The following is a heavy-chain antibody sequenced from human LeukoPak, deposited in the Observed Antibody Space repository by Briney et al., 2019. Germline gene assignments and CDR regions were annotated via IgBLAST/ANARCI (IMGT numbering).Heavy chain of an antibody. V-gene: IGHV1-69*13. J-gene: IGHJ4*02. D-gene: IGHD6-19*01. CDR1: GGTFSSCA. CDR3: ARGSSRDSSGFYYFDY. CDR2: IIPIFGTA. Sequence: ASVKVSCKASGGTFSSCAISWVRQAPGQGLEWMGGIIPIFGTANYAQKFQGRVTITADESTSTAYMELSSLRSEDTAVYYCARGSSRDSSGFYYFDYWGQGTLVTVSS.